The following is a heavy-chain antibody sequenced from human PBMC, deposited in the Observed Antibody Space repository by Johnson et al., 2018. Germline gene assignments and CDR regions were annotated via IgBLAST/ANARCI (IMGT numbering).Heavy chain of an antibody. CDR1: EFTFSTYG. D-gene: IGHD2-2*01. Sequence: EVQLVESGGGLVQPGRSLRLSCAASEFTFSTYGMHWVRQAPGKGLEWVANIKQDGSEKYYVDSVKGRFTISRDDAKNSLYLQMNSLRAEDTAVYYCARSTQSALDIWGKGTMVTVSS. CDR3: ARSTQSALDI. V-gene: IGHV3-7*01. CDR2: IKQDGSEK. J-gene: IGHJ3*02.